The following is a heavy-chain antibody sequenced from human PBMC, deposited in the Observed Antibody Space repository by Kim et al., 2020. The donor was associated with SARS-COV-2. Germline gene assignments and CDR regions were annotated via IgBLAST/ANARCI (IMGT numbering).Heavy chain of an antibody. J-gene: IGHJ4*02. CDR3: ARETPGSSGHFDS. D-gene: IGHD6-19*01. Sequence: YYADSVKGRFTISRDNGKNSLYLQMNSLGVGDTAIYYCARETPGSSGHFDSWGQGTLVTVSS. V-gene: IGHV3-48*03.